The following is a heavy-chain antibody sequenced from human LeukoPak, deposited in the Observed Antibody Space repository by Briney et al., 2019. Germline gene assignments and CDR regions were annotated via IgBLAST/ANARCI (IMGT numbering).Heavy chain of an antibody. CDR1: GGSISSGSYY. J-gene: IGHJ6*03. V-gene: IGHV4-61*02. CDR2: IYTSGST. D-gene: IGHD6-13*01. Sequence: SETLSLTCTVSGGSISSGSYYWSWIRQPAGKGLEWIGRIYTSGSTNYNPSLKSRVTISVDTSKNQFPLKLSSVTAADTAVYYCAREKGEAAAGDYYYYYMDVWGKGTTVTVSS. CDR3: AREKGEAAAGDYYYYYMDV.